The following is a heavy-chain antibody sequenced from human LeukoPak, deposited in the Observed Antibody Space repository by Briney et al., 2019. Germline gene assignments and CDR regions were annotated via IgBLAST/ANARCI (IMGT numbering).Heavy chain of an antibody. D-gene: IGHD3-10*01. J-gene: IGHJ4*02. V-gene: IGHV1-2*02. CDR1: GYTFTGYY. Sequence: GASVKVSCKASGYTFTGYYMHWVRQAPGQGLEWMGWINPNSGGTNYAQKFQGRVTMTRDTSISTAYMELSRLRSDDTAVYYCARAAYGSGTYVTLFDYWGQGTLVTVSS. CDR3: ARAAYGSGTYVTLFDY. CDR2: INPNSGGT.